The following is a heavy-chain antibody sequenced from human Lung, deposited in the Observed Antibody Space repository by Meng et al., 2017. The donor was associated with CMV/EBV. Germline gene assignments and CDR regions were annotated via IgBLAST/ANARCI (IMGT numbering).Heavy chain of an antibody. CDR3: ARDPSNTSGRYAYFDY. J-gene: IGHJ4*02. Sequence: QLQLRRSGAEWKKPGASVRVSCKASGTTFTHLGISWIRQAPGQGLEWMGWISCYNGDTNYAQKFQGRVTMTTDTSTSTAYMDLRSLRSDDTAVYYCARDPSNTSGRYAYFDYWGQGTLVTVSS. CDR1: GTTFTHLG. D-gene: IGHD6-19*01. CDR2: ISCYNGDT. V-gene: IGHV1-18*01.